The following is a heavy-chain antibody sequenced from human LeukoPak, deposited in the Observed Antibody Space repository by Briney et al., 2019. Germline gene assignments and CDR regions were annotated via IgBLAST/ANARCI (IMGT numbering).Heavy chain of an antibody. CDR1: GFTFSSYW. CDR2: INSVGSST. V-gene: IGHV3-74*01. J-gene: IGHJ4*02. CDR3: AKIRVYYDSSGFVY. D-gene: IGHD3-22*01. Sequence: GGSLRLSCAASGFTFSSYWRHWVRQAPGKGLLWVSRINSVGSSTSYADSVKGRFTISRDNAKNTLYLQINSLRAEGTAVYYCAKIRVYYDSSGFVYWGQGTLVTVSS.